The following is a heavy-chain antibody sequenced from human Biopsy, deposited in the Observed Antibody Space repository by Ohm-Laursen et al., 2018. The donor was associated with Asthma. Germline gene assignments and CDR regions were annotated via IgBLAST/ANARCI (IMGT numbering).Heavy chain of an antibody. Sequence: ASVSVSCTTSGYTFNSAGITWVRQAPGQGLEWMGWICVYNGNTKVAQKLQDRVTMITDTSTSTAYMELRSLRSEDTAVYFCARAVDYSHYYGIDVWDQGTTVAVS. V-gene: IGHV1-18*01. J-gene: IGHJ6*02. CDR1: GYTFNSAG. D-gene: IGHD3-10*01. CDR3: ARAVDYSHYYGIDV. CDR2: ICVYNGNT.